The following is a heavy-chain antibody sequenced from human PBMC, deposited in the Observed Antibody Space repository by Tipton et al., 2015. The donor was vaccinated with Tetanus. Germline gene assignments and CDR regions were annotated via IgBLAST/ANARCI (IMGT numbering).Heavy chain of an antibody. J-gene: IGHJ4*02. CDR2: VKNKAGGGTT. CDR3: ATSGIVGSGYRVGY. V-gene: IGHV3-15*07. D-gene: IGHD1-26*01. Sequence: SLRLSCATSGLFFKNAWMNWVRQAPGKGLEWVGRVKNKAGGGTTDYSARVRDRFSISRDDSKDTLFLQRNSLKTEDTAVYYCATSGIVGSGYRVGYWGRGTLVVVSS. CDR1: GLFFKNAW.